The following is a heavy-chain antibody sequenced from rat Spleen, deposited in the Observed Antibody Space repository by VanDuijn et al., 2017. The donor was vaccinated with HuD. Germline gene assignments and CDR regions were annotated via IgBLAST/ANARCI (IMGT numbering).Heavy chain of an antibody. D-gene: IGHD1-12*02. V-gene: IGHV5-20*01. J-gene: IGHJ2*01. CDR3: TTDTFYDGTYYPGGFDY. CDR1: GFSFSMYG. Sequence: EVQLVDHGGGLVQPGRSLKLSCAPSGFSFSMYGMAWVRQAPTKGLEWVASISYDGGSTYYRDSVKGRFTISRDNAKSSLYLQMDSLRSEDTATYYCTTDTFYDGTYYPGGFDYWGQGVMVTVSS. CDR2: ISYDGGST.